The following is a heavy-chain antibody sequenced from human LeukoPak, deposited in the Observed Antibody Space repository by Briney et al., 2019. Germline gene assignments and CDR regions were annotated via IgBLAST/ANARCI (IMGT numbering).Heavy chain of an antibody. V-gene: IGHV4-59*01. CDR1: GGSISSYY. D-gene: IGHD6-13*01. Sequence: SETLSLTCTVSGGSISSYYWSWIRQPPGKGLEWIGYIYYSGSTNYNPSLKSRVTISVDASKNEFSLKLTSVNAADTAVYYCARDRPGGSSLDYWGQGILVTVSS. CDR3: ARDRPGGSSLDY. CDR2: IYYSGST. J-gene: IGHJ4*02.